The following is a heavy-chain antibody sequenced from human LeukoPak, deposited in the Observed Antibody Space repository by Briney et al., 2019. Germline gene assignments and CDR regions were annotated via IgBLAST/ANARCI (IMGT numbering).Heavy chain of an antibody. J-gene: IGHJ3*02. CDR2: LKQDGSQT. Sequence: AGGSLRLSCVASGFTFSMYWMTWFRQAPGKGLEWVANLKQDGSQTNYVDSVKGRFTISRDNAKKSLYLQMNSLRGEDTAVYYCARGGTYDIWGQGTRVAVPS. CDR3: ARGGTYDI. CDR1: GFTFSMYW. V-gene: IGHV3-7*01.